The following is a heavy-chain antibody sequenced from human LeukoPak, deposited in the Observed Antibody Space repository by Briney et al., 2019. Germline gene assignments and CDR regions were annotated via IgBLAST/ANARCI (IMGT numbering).Heavy chain of an antibody. J-gene: IGHJ4*02. CDR1: GFTFSSYW. V-gene: IGHV3-74*01. CDR3: ARGYGDYVQGRFDY. Sequence: PGGSLRLSCAASGFTFSSYWMHWVRQAPGKGLVWVSHIKSDGSSTNYADSVKGRLTISRDNAKNTLYLQTNRLRADDTAVYYCARGYGDYVQGRFDYWGQGTVVTVSS. CDR2: IKSDGSST. D-gene: IGHD4-17*01.